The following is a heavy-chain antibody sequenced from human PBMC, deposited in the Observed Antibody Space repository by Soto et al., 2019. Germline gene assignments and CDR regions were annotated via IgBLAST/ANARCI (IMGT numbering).Heavy chain of an antibody. Sequence: PGGSLRLSCAASGFTFTIYAMSWVRQAPGKGLEWVSGISGSGGNTYYADSVKGRFTISRDNSKNTLYLQMNSLRAEDTAVYYCAKTSDLYGMDVWGQGTTVTVSS. D-gene: IGHD6-6*01. CDR3: AKTSDLYGMDV. CDR2: ISGSGGNT. V-gene: IGHV3-23*01. CDR1: GFTFTIYA. J-gene: IGHJ6*02.